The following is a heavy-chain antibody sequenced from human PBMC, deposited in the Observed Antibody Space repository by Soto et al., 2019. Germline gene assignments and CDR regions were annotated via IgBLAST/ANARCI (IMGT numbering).Heavy chain of an antibody. Sequence: GGSLRLSCSASGFTVSSDYMSWARQAPGQGLEWVSAIDGGGITYYADSVKGRFTISRDNSKNTLYLQMNSLRAEDAAVYYCARGYNYGARIDDYYFDYWGQGTRVTVAS. CDR2: IDGGGIT. J-gene: IGHJ4*02. V-gene: IGHV3-53*01. D-gene: IGHD1-1*01. CDR1: GFTVSSDY. CDR3: ARGYNYGARIDDYYFDY.